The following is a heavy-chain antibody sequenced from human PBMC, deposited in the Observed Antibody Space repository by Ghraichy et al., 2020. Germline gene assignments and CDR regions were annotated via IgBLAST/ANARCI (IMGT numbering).Heavy chain of an antibody. CDR3: ARGGVYYYGMDV. CDR2: INHSGST. V-gene: IGHV4-34*01. J-gene: IGHJ6*02. CDR1: GGSFSGYY. Sequence: SQTLSLTCAVYGGSFSGYYWSWIRQPPGKGLEWIGEINHSGSTNYNPSLKSRVTISVDTSKNQCSLKLSSVTAADTAVYYCARGGVYYYGMDVWGQGTTVTVSS.